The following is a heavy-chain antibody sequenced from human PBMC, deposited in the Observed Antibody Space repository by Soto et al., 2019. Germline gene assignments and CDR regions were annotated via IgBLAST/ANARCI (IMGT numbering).Heavy chain of an antibody. J-gene: IGHJ4*02. CDR2: VSTYSDIT. Sequence: QIQLVQSGPEVKKPGASVKVSCKASGYTFSDRGITWVRQAPGQGLEWMGWVSTYSDITNYAQKFQGRVTMSADTSTNTAYMELRSLESDDTAVYYCALNYGSRGYEDLDYWGQGSLVTVSS. D-gene: IGHD3-22*01. CDR1: GYTFSDRG. V-gene: IGHV1-18*01. CDR3: ALNYGSRGYEDLDY.